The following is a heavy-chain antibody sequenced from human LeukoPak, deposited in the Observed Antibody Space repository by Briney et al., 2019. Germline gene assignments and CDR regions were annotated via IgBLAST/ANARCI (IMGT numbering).Heavy chain of an antibody. Sequence: SETLSLTCAVYGGSFSGYYWSWIRQPPGKGLEWIGEINHSGSTNYNPSLKSRVTISVDTSKNQFSLKLSSVTAADTAVYYCANYGSGSYRFDPWGQGTLVTVSS. D-gene: IGHD3-10*01. CDR2: INHSGST. CDR3: ANYGSGSYRFDP. V-gene: IGHV4-34*09. J-gene: IGHJ5*02. CDR1: GGSFSGYY.